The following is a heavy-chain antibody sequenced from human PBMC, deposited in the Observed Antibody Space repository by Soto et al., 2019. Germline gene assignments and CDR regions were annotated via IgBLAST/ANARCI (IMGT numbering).Heavy chain of an antibody. CDR3: ARGWHRGAHVGY. Sequence: EVQLVESGGGLVQPGGSRRLSCEASGFTFSNDEMSWVRQAPGKAPEWIAYIQNGGSPIFYADSVRGRFTISRDNAKNTLYLQMSSLTAEDTAVYYCARGWHRGAHVGYWGQGALVTVSS. J-gene: IGHJ4*02. CDR2: IQNGGSPI. V-gene: IGHV3-48*03. CDR1: GFTFSNDE. D-gene: IGHD3-16*01.